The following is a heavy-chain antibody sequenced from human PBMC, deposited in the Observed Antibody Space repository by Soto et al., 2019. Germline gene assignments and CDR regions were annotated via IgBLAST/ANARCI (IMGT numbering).Heavy chain of an antibody. CDR3: ARSDGRY. Sequence: SVTLSLTCTVWSASIGSYYWSWIRQPPGKGLEWIGYIYYSGSTNYNPSLKSRVTISVDTSKNQFSLKLSSVTAADTAVYYCARSDGRYWGQGTLVTVS. CDR2: IYYSGST. J-gene: IGHJ4*02. CDR1: SASIGSYY. V-gene: IGHV4-59*01.